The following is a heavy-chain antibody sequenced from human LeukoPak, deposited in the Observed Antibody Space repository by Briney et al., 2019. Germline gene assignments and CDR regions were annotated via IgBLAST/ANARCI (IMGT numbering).Heavy chain of an antibody. J-gene: IGHJ4*02. Sequence: SETLSLTCTVSGGSISSALYHWGWIRQPPGKNLEWLGSVYYTGSTHNNPSLKSRVTISVDTSKNQFSLKLRSVTAADTAVYYCARLRDSGWYKSPLDYWGQGTLVTVSS. CDR1: GGSISSALYH. V-gene: IGHV4-39*01. CDR3: ARLRDSGWYKSPLDY. D-gene: IGHD6-19*01. CDR2: VYYTGST.